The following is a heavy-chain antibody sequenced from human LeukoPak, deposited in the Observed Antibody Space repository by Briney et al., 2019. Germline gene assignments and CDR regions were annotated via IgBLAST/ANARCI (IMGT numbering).Heavy chain of an antibody. Sequence: GGSLRLSCAASGFTISSYSMNWVRQAPGKGLEWVSSISTSATFIYYADSVKGRFTTSRDNAQNSLFLQMDSLRAEDTAVYYCARDRLDIVVVVAAPFDAFDIWGQGTMVTVSS. CDR1: GFTISSYS. D-gene: IGHD2-15*01. V-gene: IGHV3-21*01. CDR2: ISTSATFI. CDR3: ARDRLDIVVVVAAPFDAFDI. J-gene: IGHJ3*02.